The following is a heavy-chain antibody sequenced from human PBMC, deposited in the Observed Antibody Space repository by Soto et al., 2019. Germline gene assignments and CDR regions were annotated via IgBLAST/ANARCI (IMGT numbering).Heavy chain of an antibody. Sequence: QVQLVQSGAEEKKPGASVRVSCKASGCTFARCAMHWVRHAPGQRLEWMGWIKAGNGKTQYSQKFQGRVTITRDTSESTDYMELSSLRSEDTAQYYCATCWKDSNRWYGQDWFDPWGQGPLFTVSS. J-gene: IGHJ5*02. D-gene: IGHD6-13*01. CDR3: ATCWKDSNRWYGQDWFDP. CDR2: IKAGNGKT. CDR1: GCTFARCA. V-gene: IGHV1-3*05.